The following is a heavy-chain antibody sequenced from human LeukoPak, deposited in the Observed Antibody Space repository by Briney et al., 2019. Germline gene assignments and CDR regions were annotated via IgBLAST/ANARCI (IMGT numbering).Heavy chain of an antibody. CDR1: NYSISNSLY. CDR3: ARGTYGYYMDV. CDR2: IYRSGST. V-gene: IGHV4-38-2*02. J-gene: IGHJ6*03. D-gene: IGHD4-17*01. Sequence: PSETLSLTCSGSNYSISNSLYWGWLRQLPGKGLEWIGSIYRSGSTFYNPSLKSRVTISLDTSKNQFSLKLSSVTAADTAVYFCARGTYGYYMDVWGKGTTVTVSS.